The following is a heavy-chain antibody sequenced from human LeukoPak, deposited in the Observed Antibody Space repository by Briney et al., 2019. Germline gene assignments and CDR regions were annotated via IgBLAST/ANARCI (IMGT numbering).Heavy chain of an antibody. CDR3: TTVPRPYDAFDI. Sequence: ASVKVSCKASGYTFTSYDINWVRQATGQGLEWMGWMNPNSGNTGYAQKFQGRVTITADKSTSTAYMEMSSLRSEDTALYYCTTVPRPYDAFDIWGQGTMVTVSS. J-gene: IGHJ3*02. D-gene: IGHD4-17*01. CDR1: GYTFTSYD. CDR2: MNPNSGNT. V-gene: IGHV1-8*01.